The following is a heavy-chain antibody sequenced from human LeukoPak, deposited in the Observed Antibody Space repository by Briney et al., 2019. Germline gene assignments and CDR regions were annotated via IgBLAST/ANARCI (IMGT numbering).Heavy chain of an antibody. J-gene: IGHJ4*02. CDR3: ARGYYYGSGSFDY. D-gene: IGHD3-10*01. Sequence: SETLSLTCTVSGGXISSGGYYWSWIRQHPGKGLEWIGYIYYSGSTYYNPSLKSRVTISVDTSKNQFSLKLSSVTAADTAVYYCARGYYYGSGSFDYWGQGTLVTVSS. CDR1: GGXISSGGYY. V-gene: IGHV4-31*03. CDR2: IYYSGST.